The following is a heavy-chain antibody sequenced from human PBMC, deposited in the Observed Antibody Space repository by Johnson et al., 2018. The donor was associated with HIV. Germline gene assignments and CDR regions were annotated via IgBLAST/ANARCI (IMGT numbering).Heavy chain of an antibody. D-gene: IGHD6-19*01. CDR3: ASTSSGWFYAFDI. Sequence: MQLVESGGGVVQPGGSLRLSCAASGFTVSSNYMSWVRQAPGKGLEWVSVIYSGGSTYYADSVKGRFTISRDSSKDTLYVQMNSLRGEDTAVYYCASTSSGWFYAFDIWGQGTMVTVSS. J-gene: IGHJ3*02. CDR2: IYSGGST. V-gene: IGHV3-66*02. CDR1: GFTVSSNY.